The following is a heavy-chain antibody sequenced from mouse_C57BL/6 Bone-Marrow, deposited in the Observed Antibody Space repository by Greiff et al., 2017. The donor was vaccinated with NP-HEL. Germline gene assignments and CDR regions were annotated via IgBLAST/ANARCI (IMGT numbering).Heavy chain of an antibody. J-gene: IGHJ3*01. Sequence: QVQLQQSGAELMKPGASVKLSCKATGYTFTGYWIEWVKQRPGHGLEWIGEILPGSGSTNYNEKFKGKATFTAATSSNTAYMQLSSLTTEDSAIDYCARELRLRGFAYRGRGTLVTVSA. CDR3: ARELRLRGFAY. CDR2: ILPGSGST. V-gene: IGHV1-9*01. CDR1: GYTFTGYW. D-gene: IGHD3-2*02.